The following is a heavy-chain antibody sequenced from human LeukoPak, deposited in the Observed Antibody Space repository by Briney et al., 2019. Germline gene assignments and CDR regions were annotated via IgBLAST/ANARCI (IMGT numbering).Heavy chain of an antibody. CDR3: AIALRLPAATYYFDY. CDR2: INPNSGGT. J-gene: IGHJ4*02. D-gene: IGHD2-2*01. V-gene: IGHV1-2*02. Sequence: ASVKVSCKASGYTFTGYYMHRVRQAPGQGLEWMGWINPNSGGTNYAQKFQGRVTMTRDTSISTAYMELSRLRSDDTAVYYCAIALRLPAATYYFDYWGQGTLVTVSS. CDR1: GYTFTGYY.